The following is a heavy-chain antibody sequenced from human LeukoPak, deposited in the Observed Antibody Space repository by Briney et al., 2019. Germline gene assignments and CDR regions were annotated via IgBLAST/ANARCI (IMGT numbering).Heavy chain of an antibody. CDR1: GLTFSSYS. CDR2: ISSSSSYI. D-gene: IGHD2-2*01. J-gene: IGHJ5*02. V-gene: IGHV3-21*04. Sequence: PGGSLRLSCAASGLTFSSYSMNWVRQAPGKGLEWVSSISSSSSYIYYADSVKGRFTISRDNAKNSLYLQMNSLRAEDTADYYCARFQRNWFDPWGQGALVIVSS. CDR3: ARFQRNWFDP.